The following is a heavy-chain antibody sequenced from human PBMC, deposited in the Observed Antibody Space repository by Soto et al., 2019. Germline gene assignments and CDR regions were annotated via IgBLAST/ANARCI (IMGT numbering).Heavy chain of an antibody. CDR2: INHSGST. CDR1: GGSFSGYY. Sequence: QVQLQQWGAGLLKPSETLSLTCAVYGGSFSGYYWSWIRQPPGKGLEWIGEINHSGSTNYNPSLKSRVTISVDTSKNQFSLKLSSVTAADTAVYYCARVYCSGGSCYSFDYWGQGTLVTVSS. V-gene: IGHV4-34*01. CDR3: ARVYCSGGSCYSFDY. J-gene: IGHJ4*02. D-gene: IGHD2-15*01.